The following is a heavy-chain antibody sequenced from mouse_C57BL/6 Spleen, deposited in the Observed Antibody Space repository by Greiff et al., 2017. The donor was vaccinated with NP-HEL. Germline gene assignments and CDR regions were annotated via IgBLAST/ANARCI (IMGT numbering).Heavy chain of an antibody. CDR2: IYPGDGDT. D-gene: IGHD2-5*01. CDR3: ARRSNDYAMDY. CDR1: GYAFSSSW. Sequence: QVQLQQSGPELVKPGASVKISCKASGYAFSSSWMNWVKQRPGKGLEWIGRIYPGDGDTNYNGKFKGKATLTADKSSSTAYMQLSSLTSEDSAVYVCARRSNDYAMDYWGQGTSVTVSS. V-gene: IGHV1-82*01. J-gene: IGHJ4*01.